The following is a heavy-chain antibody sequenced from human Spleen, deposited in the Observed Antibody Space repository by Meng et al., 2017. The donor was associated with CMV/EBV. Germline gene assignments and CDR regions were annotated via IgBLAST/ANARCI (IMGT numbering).Heavy chain of an antibody. D-gene: IGHD2-2*01. CDR2: IYSGGSST. Sequence: GGSLRLSCAASGFTFSSYAMSWVRQAPGKGLEWVSVIYSGGSSTYYADSVKGRFTISRDNAKNSLYLQMNSLRAEDTAVYYCARYCSSTSCYGPGDYYYYYGMDVWGQGTTVTVSS. V-gene: IGHV3-23*03. CDR3: ARYCSSTSCYGPGDYYYYYGMDV. CDR1: GFTFSSYA. J-gene: IGHJ6*02.